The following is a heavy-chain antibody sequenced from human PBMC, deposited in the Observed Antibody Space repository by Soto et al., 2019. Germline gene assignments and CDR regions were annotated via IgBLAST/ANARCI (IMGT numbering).Heavy chain of an antibody. Sequence: ASVKVSCKASGYTFTSYGLSWVRQAPGQGLEWMGWISGYNGNTNYPRKFQGRVTMTTDTSTTTTYMELTSLRSDDTAVYFCAREGYYDSSGYYAPNGMDVWGQGTTVTVSS. V-gene: IGHV1-18*01. CDR1: GYTFTSYG. D-gene: IGHD3-22*01. CDR3: AREGYYDSSGYYAPNGMDV. CDR2: ISGYNGNT. J-gene: IGHJ6*02.